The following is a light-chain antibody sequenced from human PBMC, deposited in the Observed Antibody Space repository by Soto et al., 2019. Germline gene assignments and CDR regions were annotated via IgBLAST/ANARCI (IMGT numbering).Light chain of an antibody. CDR3: QQYGSSPWT. J-gene: IGKJ1*01. CDR1: QSVSSN. CDR2: DAS. Sequence: EIVMTQSPATLSVSPGERATLSCRASQSVSSNLAWYQQKPGRAPRLLIYDASSRATGIPDRFSGSGSGTDFTLIIGSLEPEDFAVYYCQQYGSSPWTFGQGTKVDIK. V-gene: IGKV3-20*01.